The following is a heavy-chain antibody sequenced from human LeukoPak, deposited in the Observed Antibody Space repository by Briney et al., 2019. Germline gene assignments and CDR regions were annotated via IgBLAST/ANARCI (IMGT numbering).Heavy chain of an antibody. Sequence: GGSLRLSCVPSGFTFSSYAIHWVRQAPGKGLEWVSSISSSSSYIYYADSVKGRLTISRDNAKNSLYLQMNSLRAEDTAVYYCARHRLHCSSTSCYRYYYYMDVWGKGTTVTVSS. CDR3: ARHRLHCSSTSCYRYYYYMDV. CDR1: GFTFSSYA. D-gene: IGHD2-2*02. V-gene: IGHV3-21*01. J-gene: IGHJ6*03. CDR2: ISSSSSYI.